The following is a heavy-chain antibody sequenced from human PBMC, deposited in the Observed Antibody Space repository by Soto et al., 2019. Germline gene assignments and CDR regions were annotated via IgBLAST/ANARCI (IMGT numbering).Heavy chain of an antibody. J-gene: IGHJ5*02. CDR2: ISSSSSTI. D-gene: IGHD5-18*01. CDR3: AREGGPTAMDQYNWFDP. V-gene: IGHV3-48*01. Sequence: EVQLVESGGGLVQPGGSLRLSCAASGFTFSSYSMNWVRQAPGKGLEWVSYISSSSSTIYYADSVKGRFTISRDNAKNSLYLQMNRLRAADTAVYYCAREGGPTAMDQYNWFDPWGQGTLVTVSS. CDR1: GFTFSSYS.